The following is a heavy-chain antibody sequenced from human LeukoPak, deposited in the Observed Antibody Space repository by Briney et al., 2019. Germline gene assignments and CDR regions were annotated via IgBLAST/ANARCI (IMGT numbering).Heavy chain of an antibody. D-gene: IGHD1-26*01. J-gene: IGHJ4*02. Sequence: HPGGSLRLSCAASGFTFSSYAMHWVRQAPGKGLEWVAVISYDGSNKYYADSVKGRFTISRDYSKNTLYLQMNSLRAEDTAVYYCARDLTSGTALDYWGQGTLVTVSS. CDR1: GFTFSSYA. V-gene: IGHV3-30-3*01. CDR3: ARDLTSGTALDY. CDR2: ISYDGSNK.